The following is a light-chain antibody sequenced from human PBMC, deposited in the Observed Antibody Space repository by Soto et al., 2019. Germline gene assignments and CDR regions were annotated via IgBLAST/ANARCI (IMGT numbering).Light chain of an antibody. Sequence: DIHMTQSPSSLSASVGARATITCRASQSIGSSLNWYQQKPGKAPKLLIYAASNLESGVPSTFSGSGSGTDFTLTISSLQPEDFATYYCQQSYSNRTFGQGTKVDIK. CDR1: QSIGSS. V-gene: IGKV1-39*01. CDR3: QQSYSNRT. J-gene: IGKJ1*01. CDR2: AAS.